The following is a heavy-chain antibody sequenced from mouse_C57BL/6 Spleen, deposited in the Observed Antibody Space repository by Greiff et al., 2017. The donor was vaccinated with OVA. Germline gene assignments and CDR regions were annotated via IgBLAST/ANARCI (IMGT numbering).Heavy chain of an antibody. CDR3: AKTRGTDWYFDV. Sequence: QVQLQQPGAELVKPGASVKLSCKASGYTFTSYWMQWVKQRPGQGLEWIGEIDPSDSYTNYNQKFKGKATLTVDTSSSTAYMQLSSLTSEDSAVYYCAKTRGTDWYFDVWGTGTTVTVSS. CDR1: GYTFTSYW. J-gene: IGHJ1*03. CDR2: IDPSDSYT. D-gene: IGHD1-1*01. V-gene: IGHV1-50*01.